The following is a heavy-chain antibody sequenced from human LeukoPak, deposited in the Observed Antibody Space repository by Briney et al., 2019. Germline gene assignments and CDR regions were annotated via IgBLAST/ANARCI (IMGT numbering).Heavy chain of an antibody. CDR3: AREDSSSSWLGAFDI. V-gene: IGHV4-59*01. D-gene: IGHD6-6*01. CDR2: IYYSGSS. CDR1: GGSISGYH. J-gene: IGHJ3*02. Sequence: SETLSLTCNVSGGSISGYHWSWIRQPPGKGLEWLGYIYYSGSSNYNPSLKSRVTISADTSKNQFSLKLSSVTAADTAVYYCAREDSSSSWLGAFDIWGQGTMVTVSS.